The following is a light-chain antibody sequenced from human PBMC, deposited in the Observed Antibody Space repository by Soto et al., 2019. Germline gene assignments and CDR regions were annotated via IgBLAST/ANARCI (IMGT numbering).Light chain of an antibody. CDR3: QQYYSTPYT. CDR2: WAS. CDR1: QTVLYSSNNKNY. V-gene: IGKV4-1*01. Sequence: DIVMIQSPDSLAVSLGERATINCKSSQTVLYSSNNKNYLAWYQQKPGQPPKLLIYWASTRESGVPDRFSGSGSGTDVTLTISSLQADDVAVYYCQQYYSTPYTFGQGTKLEI. J-gene: IGKJ2*01.